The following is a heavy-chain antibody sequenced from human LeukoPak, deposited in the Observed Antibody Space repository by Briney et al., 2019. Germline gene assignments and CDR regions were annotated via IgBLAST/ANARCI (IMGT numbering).Heavy chain of an antibody. D-gene: IGHD3-22*01. J-gene: IGHJ4*02. CDR3: AKGLNYESSAAFDY. CDR2: ISGSGGST. CDR1: GFAFSSYA. Sequence: GGSLILSCTASGFAFSSYAMTWVRQAPGKGLEWVSGISGSGGSTYYADSVKGRFTISRDNSRNTLYLQMNSLRAADKAVYYCAKGLNYESSAAFDYWGQGTLVTVSS. V-gene: IGHV3-23*01.